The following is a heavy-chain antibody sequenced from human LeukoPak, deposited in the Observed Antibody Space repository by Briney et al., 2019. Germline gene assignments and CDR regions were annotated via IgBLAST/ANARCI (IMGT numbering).Heavy chain of an antibody. J-gene: IGHJ6*02. Sequence: GGSLRLSCAASGFTFSTYAMNWVRQAPGKGLEWVSGISGSGGNTWYADSVKGRFTISRDNSKNTLYLQMNRLGAEDTATYYCAKYRTGPPYGLDVWGQGTTVTVSS. V-gene: IGHV3-23*01. CDR2: ISGSGGNT. CDR1: GFTFSTYA. D-gene: IGHD1-26*01. CDR3: AKYRTGPPYGLDV.